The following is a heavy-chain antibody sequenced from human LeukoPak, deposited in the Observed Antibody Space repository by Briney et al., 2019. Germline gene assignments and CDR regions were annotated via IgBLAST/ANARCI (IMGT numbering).Heavy chain of an antibody. CDR3: ARAKSTMVRGVYGMDV. D-gene: IGHD3-10*01. J-gene: IGHJ6*02. V-gene: IGHV4-39*01. CDR2: IYYSGST. Sequence: SETLSLTCTVSGGSISSTTYYWGWIRQPPGRGLEWFGSIYYSGSTYYNPSLKSRVTISVDTSKNQFSLKLSSVTAADTAVYYCARAKSTMVRGVYGMDVWGQGTTVTVSS. CDR1: GGSISSTTYY.